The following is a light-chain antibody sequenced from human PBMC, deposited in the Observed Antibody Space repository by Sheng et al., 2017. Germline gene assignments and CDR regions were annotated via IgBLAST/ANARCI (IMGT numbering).Light chain of an antibody. Sequence: DFVMTQYPDSLAVSLGERATINCKSSQSVFYSPNNRNYLAWYQQKPGHPPRLLIYWASTRESGVPDRFSGSGSGTDFSLTISSLQAEDVAVYYCQQYHDTPSFGGGTKVEIK. CDR1: QSVFYSPNNRNY. V-gene: IGKV4-1*01. CDR2: WAS. J-gene: IGKJ4*01. CDR3: QQYHDTPS.